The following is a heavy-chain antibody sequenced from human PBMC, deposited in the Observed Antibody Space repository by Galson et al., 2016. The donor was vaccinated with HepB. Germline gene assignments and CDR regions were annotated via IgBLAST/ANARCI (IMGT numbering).Heavy chain of an antibody. J-gene: IGHJ4*02. CDR1: GFSFSTYA. CDR3: AKGRWDFDS. Sequence: SLRLSCAASGFSFSTYAMCWVRQAPGKGLDLVSCISPSGVDTSYADSVKGRVTISRDNSKNTLYLQMHSLRGEDTAVYYCAKGRWDFDSWGQGTLVTVSS. D-gene: IGHD5-24*01. CDR2: ISPSGVDT. V-gene: IGHV3-23*01.